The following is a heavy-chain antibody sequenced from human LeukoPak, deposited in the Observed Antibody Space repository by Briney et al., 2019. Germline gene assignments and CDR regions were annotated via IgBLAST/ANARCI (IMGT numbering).Heavy chain of an antibody. CDR2: ISWNTGSI. D-gene: IGHD4-17*01. CDR1: GFTFSSYS. J-gene: IGHJ5*02. CDR3: AKDIGPYGDYTPNWFDP. Sequence: PGGSLRLSCAASGFTFSSYSMNWVRQAPGKGLQWVSGISWNTGSIGYADSVKGRFTISRDNAKNSLYLQMNSLRAEDTALYYCAKDIGPYGDYTPNWFDPWGQGTLVTVSS. V-gene: IGHV3-9*01.